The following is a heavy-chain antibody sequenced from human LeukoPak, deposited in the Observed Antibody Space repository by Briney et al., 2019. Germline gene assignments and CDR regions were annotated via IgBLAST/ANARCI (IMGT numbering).Heavy chain of an antibody. V-gene: IGHV4-39*01. CDR2: IFYTGSTY. CDR1: GGSFSSSTYH. D-gene: IGHD6-13*01. Sequence: SETLSLTCTVSGGSFSSSTYHGGWIRQPPGRGLEWIGTIFYTGSTYYYNPSLKSRVTISVDTSKNQFSLKLTSVTAADTAVYYCAIYITTAADYWGQGTLVTVSS. J-gene: IGHJ4*02. CDR3: AIYITTAADY.